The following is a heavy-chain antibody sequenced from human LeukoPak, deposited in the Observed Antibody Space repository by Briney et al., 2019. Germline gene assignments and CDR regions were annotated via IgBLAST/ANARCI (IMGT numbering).Heavy chain of an antibody. CDR1: GFTSSIYG. CDR3: AKRDTSGLYYFDY. V-gene: IGHV3-23*01. J-gene: IGHJ4*02. D-gene: IGHD3-10*01. Sequence: SGGSLRLSCAASGFTSSIYGMSWVRQAPGKGLEWVSSITNGGDNTYYADFVQGRFTIYRDNSKNSLHLQMSSLRAEDTAIYFRAKRDTSGLYYFDYWGQGTLVTVSS. CDR2: ITNGGDNT.